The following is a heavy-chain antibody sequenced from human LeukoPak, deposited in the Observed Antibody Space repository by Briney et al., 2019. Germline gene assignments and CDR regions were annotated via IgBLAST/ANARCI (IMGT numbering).Heavy chain of an antibody. CDR3: ATPPWGYCSSTSCYDHY. D-gene: IGHD2-2*01. V-gene: IGHV3-23*01. J-gene: IGHJ4*02. CDR2: ISGSGGST. CDR1: GFTFSSYA. Sequence: GGSLRLSCAASGFTFSSYAMSWVRQAPGKGLEWVSAISGSGGSTYYADSVKGRFTISRDNSKNTLYLQMNSLRAEDTAVYYCATPPWGYCSSTSCYDHYWGQGTLVTVSS.